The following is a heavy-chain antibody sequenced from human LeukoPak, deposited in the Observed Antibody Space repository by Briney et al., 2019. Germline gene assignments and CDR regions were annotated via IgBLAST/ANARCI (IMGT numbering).Heavy chain of an antibody. V-gene: IGHV4-61*02. CDR3: AREGGGDCYDCPFNY. CDR1: GGSISSGSYY. CDR2: IYTSGSR. D-gene: IGHD2-21*02. J-gene: IGHJ4*02. Sequence: SQTLSLTCTVSGGSISSGSYYWSWIRQPAGKGLEWIGRIYTSGSRNYNPSLKSRVTISVDTSKNQFSLKLSSVTAADTAVYYCAREGGGDCYDCPFNYWGQGTLVTVSS.